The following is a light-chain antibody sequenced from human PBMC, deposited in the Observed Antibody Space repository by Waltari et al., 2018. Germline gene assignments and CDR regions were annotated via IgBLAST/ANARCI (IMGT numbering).Light chain of an antibody. J-gene: IGKJ1*01. V-gene: IGKV3-11*01. Sequence: SGRASQSVSSYLAWYQQKPGQAPRLLIYDASKRATGIPARFSGSGSGTDLTLTISSLEPEDFAVYYCQQRSSWPWTFGQGTKVEIK. CDR2: DAS. CDR1: QSVSSY. CDR3: QQRSSWPWT.